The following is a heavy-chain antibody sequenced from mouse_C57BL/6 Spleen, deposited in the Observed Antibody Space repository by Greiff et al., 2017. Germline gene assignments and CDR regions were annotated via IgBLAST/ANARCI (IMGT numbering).Heavy chain of an antibody. CDR2: INPNNGGT. CDR3: ARWIYYYGSSYEGYFDV. J-gene: IGHJ1*03. V-gene: IGHV1-18*01. Sequence: VQLQQSGPELVKPGASVKIPCKASGYTFTDYNMDWVKQSHGKSLEWIGDINPNNGGTIYNQKFKGKATLTVNKSSSTAYMVLRNLPSEDTAVYYCARWIYYYGSSYEGYFDVWGTGTTVTVAS. D-gene: IGHD1-1*01. CDR1: GYTFTDYN.